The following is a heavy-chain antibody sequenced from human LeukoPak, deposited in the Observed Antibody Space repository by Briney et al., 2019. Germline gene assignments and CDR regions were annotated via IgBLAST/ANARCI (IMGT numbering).Heavy chain of an antibody. D-gene: IGHD2-15*01. J-gene: IGHJ3*02. CDR2: IKQDGSEK. V-gene: IGHV3-7*01. Sequence: GGSLRLSCAASGFTFSSYWMSWVRQAPGEGLEWVANIKQDGSEKYYVDSVKGRFTISRDNAKNSLYLQMNSLRAEDTAVYYCASSSGGSWNDAFDIWGQGTMVTVSS. CDR1: GFTFSSYW. CDR3: ASSSGGSWNDAFDI.